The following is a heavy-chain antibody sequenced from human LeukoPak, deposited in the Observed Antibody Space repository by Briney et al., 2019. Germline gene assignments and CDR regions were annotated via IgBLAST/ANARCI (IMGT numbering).Heavy chain of an antibody. V-gene: IGHV3-7*01. Sequence: GGSLRLSCAASEFTVSSNYMSWVRQAPGKGLEWVANIKQDGSEKYYVDSVKGRFTISRDNAKNPLYLQMNSLRAEDTAVYYCARVRTGTILRLKNYDYWGQGTLVTVSS. D-gene: IGHD1-7*01. J-gene: IGHJ4*02. CDR2: IKQDGSEK. CDR3: ARVRTGTILRLKNYDY. CDR1: EFTVSSNY.